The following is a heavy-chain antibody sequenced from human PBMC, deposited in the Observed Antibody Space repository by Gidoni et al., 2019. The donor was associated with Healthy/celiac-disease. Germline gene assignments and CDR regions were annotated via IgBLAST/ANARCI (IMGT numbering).Heavy chain of an antibody. V-gene: IGHV1-46*01. CDR2: INPSGGST. Sequence: QVQLVQSGAEVKKPGASVKVSCKASGYTFTSYYMHWVRQAPGQGLEWMGIINPSGGSTSYEQKFQGRVTMTRDTSTSTVYMELSSLRSEDTAVYYCARVMYYYDSSGYYIDGENAFDIWGQGTMVTVSS. D-gene: IGHD3-22*01. CDR1: GYTFTSYY. J-gene: IGHJ3*02. CDR3: ARVMYYYDSSGYYIDGENAFDI.